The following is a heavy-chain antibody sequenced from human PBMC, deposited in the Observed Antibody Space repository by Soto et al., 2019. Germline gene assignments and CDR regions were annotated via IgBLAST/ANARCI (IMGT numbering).Heavy chain of an antibody. CDR3: AKGGRQWLVTSDFNY. D-gene: IGHD6-19*01. CDR2: VSHDGRNT. V-gene: IGHV3-30*18. CDR1: GFTFSDYA. J-gene: IGHJ4*02. Sequence: PGGSLRLSCAASGFTFSDYAMHWVRQAPGKGLEWVAVVSHDGRNTHYADSVKGRFTISRDGSKNTVSLEMTSLRAEDTAVYYCAKGGRQWLVTSDFNYWGQGALVTVSS.